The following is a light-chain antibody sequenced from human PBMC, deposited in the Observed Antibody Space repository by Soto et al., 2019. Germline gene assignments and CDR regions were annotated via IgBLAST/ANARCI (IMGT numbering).Light chain of an antibody. CDR1: QSVSSN. Sequence: EIVMTQSPATLSVSPGERATLSCRASQSVSSNLAWYQQKPGQAPRLLIYGASTRATGIPARFSGNGSGTEFTLTISSLQSEDFAVYYCQQYNNWPPWTFGQGTMVEIK. V-gene: IGKV3-15*01. CDR2: GAS. CDR3: QQYNNWPPWT. J-gene: IGKJ1*01.